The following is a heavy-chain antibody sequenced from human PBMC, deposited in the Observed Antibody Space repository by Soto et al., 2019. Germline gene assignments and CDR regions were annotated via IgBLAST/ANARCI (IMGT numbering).Heavy chain of an antibody. D-gene: IGHD1-26*01. CDR2: ISTTGSFT. Sequence: GGSLRLSCAASGFTFSDYYMSWIRQAPGKGLEWVSFISTTGSFTNYADSLKGRFTISRDNAKNSLYLQINSLRGDDTAVYYCARAQWELDYRGQGTLVTVSS. CDR1: GFTFSDYY. V-gene: IGHV3-11*06. CDR3: ARAQWELDY. J-gene: IGHJ4*02.